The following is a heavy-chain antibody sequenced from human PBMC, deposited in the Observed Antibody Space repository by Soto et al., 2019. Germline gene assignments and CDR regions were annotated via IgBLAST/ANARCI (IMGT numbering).Heavy chain of an antibody. J-gene: IGHJ6*02. V-gene: IGHV1-3*01. CDR2: INAGNGNT. CDR1: GYTFTSYA. Sequence: ASGKVSCKASGYTFTSYAMHWVRQAPGQRLEWMGWINAGNGNTKYSQKFQGRVTITRDTSASTAYMELSSLRSEDTAVYYCARDSPHWLRFYYYYGMDVWGQGTTVTVSS. CDR3: ARDSPHWLRFYYYYGMDV. D-gene: IGHD5-12*01.